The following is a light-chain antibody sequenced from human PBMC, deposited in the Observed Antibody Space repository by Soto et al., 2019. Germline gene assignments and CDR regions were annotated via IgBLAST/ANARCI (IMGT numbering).Light chain of an antibody. V-gene: IGKV3-15*01. Sequence: EILMTQSPATLSVSPGERATLSCRASQSVSSNLAWDQQKPGQAPRLLIYGASTRATGIPARFSGSGSGTEFPLSISSLQSEDCVVYSCQQYNKWPQYTFGQGTKLEIK. CDR3: QQYNKWPQYT. J-gene: IGKJ2*01. CDR2: GAS. CDR1: QSVSSN.